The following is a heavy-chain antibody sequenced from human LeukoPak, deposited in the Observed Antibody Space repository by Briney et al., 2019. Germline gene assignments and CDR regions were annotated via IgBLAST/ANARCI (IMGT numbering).Heavy chain of an antibody. CDR2: IIPIFGTA. D-gene: IGHD3-3*01. V-gene: IGHV1-69*05. Sequence: SVKVSCKASGGTFSSYAIRWVRQAPGQGLEWMGGIIPIFGTANYAQKFQRRVMITTDESTSTAYMELSSLRSEDTAVYYCARTPITIFGVVTDGSWFDPWGQGTLVTVSS. CDR1: GGTFSSYA. J-gene: IGHJ5*02. CDR3: ARTPITIFGVVTDGSWFDP.